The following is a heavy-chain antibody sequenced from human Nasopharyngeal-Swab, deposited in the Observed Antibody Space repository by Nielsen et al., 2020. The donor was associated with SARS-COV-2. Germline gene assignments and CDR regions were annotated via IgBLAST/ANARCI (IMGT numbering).Heavy chain of an antibody. CDR3: ARVRRRGSGEVIKVHGANYYYYGMDV. Sequence: SETLSLTCTVSGGSISSGSYYWSWIRQPAGKGLEWIGRIYTSGSTNYNPSLKSRVTISVDTSKNQFSLKLSSVTAPDTAVDYCARVRRRGSGEVIKVHGANYYYYGMDVWGQGTTVTVSS. CDR1: GGSISSGSYY. J-gene: IGHJ6*02. V-gene: IGHV4-61*02. CDR2: IYTSGST. D-gene: IGHD3-10*01.